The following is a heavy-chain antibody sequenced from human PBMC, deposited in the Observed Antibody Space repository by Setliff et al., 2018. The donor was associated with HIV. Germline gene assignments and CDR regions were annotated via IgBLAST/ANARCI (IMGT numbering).Heavy chain of an antibody. D-gene: IGHD4-17*01. V-gene: IGHV3-23*01. CDR2: ISGSGGSP. Sequence: GGSLRLSCAASGFTFSSYSMNWVRQAPGKGLEWVSSISGSGGSPYYADSVKGRFTISRDNSKNTLYLQMNTLRAEDTAVYFCARSPYGDYGLDYWGQGTLVTVSS. CDR1: GFTFSSYS. J-gene: IGHJ4*02. CDR3: ARSPYGDYGLDY.